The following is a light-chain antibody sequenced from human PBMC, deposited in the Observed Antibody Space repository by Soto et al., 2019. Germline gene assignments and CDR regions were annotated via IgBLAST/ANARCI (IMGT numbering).Light chain of an antibody. CDR1: SSNIGNNY. CDR2: DNN. CDR3: GTLDSSLSAFV. V-gene: IGLV1-51*01. Sequence: QPVLTQPPSVSAAPGQKVTISCSGSSSNIGNNYVSWYQQLPGTAPKLLIYDNNKRPSGIPDRFSGSKSGTSATLGITGLQTGDEADYYCGTLDSSLSAFVFGTGTKVTVL. J-gene: IGLJ1*01.